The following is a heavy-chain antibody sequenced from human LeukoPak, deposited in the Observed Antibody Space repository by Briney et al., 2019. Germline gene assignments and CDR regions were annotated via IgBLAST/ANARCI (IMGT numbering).Heavy chain of an antibody. D-gene: IGHD3-16*02. CDR3: ARNSQYDYIWGSYREYFDY. V-gene: IGHV3-30*03. CDR1: GFTFSSYG. CDR2: ISYDGSNK. Sequence: PGGSLRLSCAASGFTFSSYGMHWVRQAPGKGLEWVAVISYDGSNKYYADSEKGRFTISRDNSKNTLYLQMNSLRAEDTAVYYCARNSQYDYIWGSYREYFDYWGQGTLVTVSS. J-gene: IGHJ4*02.